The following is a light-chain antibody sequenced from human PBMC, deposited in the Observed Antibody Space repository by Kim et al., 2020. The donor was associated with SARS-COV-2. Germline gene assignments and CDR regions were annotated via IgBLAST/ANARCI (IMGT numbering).Light chain of an antibody. CDR3: SSYTTSGTWV. V-gene: IGLV2-14*03. CDR2: DVH. CDR1: SSDVGRYNY. J-gene: IGLJ3*02. Sequence: GQSVTISCPGTSSDVGRYNYVSWYQQHPGNAPKVTIYDVHKLPSGISSRFSGSKSGNTASLTISGLQAEDEADYYCSSYTTSGTWVFGGGTQLTVL.